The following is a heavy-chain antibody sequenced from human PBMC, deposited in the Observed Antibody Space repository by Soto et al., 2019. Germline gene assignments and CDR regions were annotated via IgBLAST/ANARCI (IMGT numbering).Heavy chain of an antibody. CDR1: GYTFTSYG. D-gene: IGHD3-10*01. CDR3: ARWLYYGSGSFYYFDY. V-gene: IGHV1-18*01. Sequence: ASVKVSCKASGYTFTSYGISWVRQAPGQGLEWMGWISAYNGNTNYAQKLQGRVTMTTDTSTSTAYMELRSLRSDDTAVYYCARWLYYGSGSFYYFDYWGQGTLVTVSS. J-gene: IGHJ4*02. CDR2: ISAYNGNT.